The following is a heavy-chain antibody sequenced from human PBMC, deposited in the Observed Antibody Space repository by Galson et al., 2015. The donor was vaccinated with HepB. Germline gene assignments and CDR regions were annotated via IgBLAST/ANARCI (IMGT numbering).Heavy chain of an antibody. CDR1: GFTFSSYG. V-gene: IGHV3-30*02. J-gene: IGHJ4*02. Sequence: SLRLSCAASGFTFSSYGMHWVRQAPGKGLEWVAFIRYDGSNKYYADSVKGRFTISRDNSKNTLYLQMNSLRAEDTAVYYCAKDLDIVATIGNNYWGQGTLVTVSS. CDR2: IRYDGSNK. CDR3: AKDLDIVATIGNNY. D-gene: IGHD5-12*01.